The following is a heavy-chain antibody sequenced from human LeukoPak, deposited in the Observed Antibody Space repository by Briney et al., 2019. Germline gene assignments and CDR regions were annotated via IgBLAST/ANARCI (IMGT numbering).Heavy chain of an antibody. V-gene: IGHV3-21*01. CDR2: ISSSGFHI. CDR3: ARGPRIAAAGTGY. D-gene: IGHD6-13*01. J-gene: IGHJ4*02. Sequence: GGSLRLSCAASGFTFSSHTMAWVRQSPGKGLEWVSSISSSGFHIYYADSVKGRFTISRDNAKNSLYLQMNSLRAEDTAVYYCARGPRIAAAGTGYWGQGTLVTVSS. CDR1: GFTFSSHT.